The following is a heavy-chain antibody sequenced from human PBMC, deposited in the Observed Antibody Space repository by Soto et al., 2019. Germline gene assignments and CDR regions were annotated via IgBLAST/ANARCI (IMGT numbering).Heavy chain of an antibody. J-gene: IGHJ4*02. D-gene: IGHD3-10*01. Sequence: EVQLVESGGGLVQPGGSLKLSCAASGFTFSGSAMHWVRQASGKGLEWIGRIRSKTNNYATAYAASLKGRFTISRDDSKNTAYLQMNSLKTEDTAVYYCTRRPTYYYGSDNDYWGQGTRVTVSS. CDR1: GFTFSGSA. V-gene: IGHV3-73*02. CDR2: IRSKTNNYAT. CDR3: TRRPTYYYGSDNDY.